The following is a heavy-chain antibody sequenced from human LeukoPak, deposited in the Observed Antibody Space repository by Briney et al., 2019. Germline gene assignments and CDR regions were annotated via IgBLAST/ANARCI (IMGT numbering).Heavy chain of an antibody. CDR3: AKSKLRYFDWSYAGMDY. CDR2: ISSSGSTI. Sequence: GGSLRLSCAASGFTFSDYYMSWIRQAPGKGLEWVSYISSSGSTIYYADSVKGRFTISRDNAKNSLYLQMNSLRAEDTALYYCAKSKLRYFDWSYAGMDYWGQGTLVTVSS. J-gene: IGHJ4*02. D-gene: IGHD3-9*01. CDR1: GFTFSDYY. V-gene: IGHV3-11*01.